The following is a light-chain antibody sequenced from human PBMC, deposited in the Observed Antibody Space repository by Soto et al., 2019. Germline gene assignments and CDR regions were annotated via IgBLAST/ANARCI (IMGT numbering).Light chain of an antibody. CDR1: SGHSSYI. CDR3: ETWDSNTHWV. V-gene: IGLV4-60*02. J-gene: IGLJ3*02. Sequence: QSALTQSSSASASLGSSVKLTCTLSSGHSSYIIAWHQQQPGKAPRYLMKLEGSGSYNKGSGVPDRFSGSSSGADRYLTISNLQFEDEADYYCETWDSNTHWVFGGGTQLAVL. CDR2: LEGSGSY.